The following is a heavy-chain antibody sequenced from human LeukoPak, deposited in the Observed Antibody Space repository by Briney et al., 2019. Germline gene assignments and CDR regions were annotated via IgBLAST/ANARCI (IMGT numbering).Heavy chain of an antibody. V-gene: IGHV1-69*04. D-gene: IGHD2-15*01. Sequence: GPSVKVSCKASGGTFSSYAISWVRQAPGQGLEWMGRIIPILAIANYAQKFQGRVTITADKSTSTAYMELSSLRSEDTAVYYCARDAADQEYFDYWGQGTLVTVSS. J-gene: IGHJ4*02. CDR2: IIPILAIA. CDR1: GGTFSSYA. CDR3: ARDAADQEYFDY.